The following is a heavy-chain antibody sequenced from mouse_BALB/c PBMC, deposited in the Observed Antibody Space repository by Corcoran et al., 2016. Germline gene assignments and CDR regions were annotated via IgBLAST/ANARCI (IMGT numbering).Heavy chain of an antibody. Sequence: EVQLQQSGPELVKPGASVKISCKASGYSFTGYYMHWVKQSHVKSLEWIGRINPYNGATSYNQNFKDKASLTVDKSSSTAYMELHSLTSEDSAVYYCARSRYYGNYRYFDVWGAGTTVTVSS. D-gene: IGHD2-1*01. CDR1: GYSFTGYY. J-gene: IGHJ1*01. CDR2: INPYNGAT. CDR3: ARSRYYGNYRYFDV. V-gene: IGHV1-26*01.